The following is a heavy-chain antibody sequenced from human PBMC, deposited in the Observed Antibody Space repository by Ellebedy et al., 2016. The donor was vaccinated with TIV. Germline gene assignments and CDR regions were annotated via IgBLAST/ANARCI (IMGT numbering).Heavy chain of an antibody. V-gene: IGHV3-74*01. D-gene: IGHD2-15*01. Sequence: LSLTCAASGFAFNLFRMHWVRQAPGKGPVWVSFIKSDGVSTNYADSVRGRFTIPRDNAKNMLYLQMNSLTAADTGVYYCAREKDARISWGQGTHVTVSS. CDR1: GFAFNLFR. CDR2: IKSDGVST. J-gene: IGHJ4*02. CDR3: AREKDARIS.